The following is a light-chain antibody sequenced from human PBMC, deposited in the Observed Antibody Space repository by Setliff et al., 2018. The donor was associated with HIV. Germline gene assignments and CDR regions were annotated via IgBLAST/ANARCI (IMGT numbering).Light chain of an antibody. J-gene: IGLJ3*02. V-gene: IGLV2-23*02. CDR3: CSFPAHPSFWV. Sequence: QSALTQPASVSGSPGQSITIFCTGNSSNIGNYNLVSWYQRHPDKAPKLIIYDVNNRPSGVSTRFSGATSDNTASLRISGLQAEDEADYYCCSFPAHPSFWVFGGGTKVTVL. CDR1: SSNIGNYNL. CDR2: DVN.